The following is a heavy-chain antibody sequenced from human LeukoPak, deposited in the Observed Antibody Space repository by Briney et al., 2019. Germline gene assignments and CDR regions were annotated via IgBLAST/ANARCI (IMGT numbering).Heavy chain of an antibody. CDR2: IKKDGSEN. J-gene: IGHJ4*02. CDR3: ARHLSGVTGYSYGRGIDY. Sequence: GGSLRLSCAASGFTFSSYWMSWVRQAPGKGLEWVANIKKDGSENYYVDSVKGRFTISRDNAKKSLYLQMKGLRAEDTAVYYCARHLSGVTGYSYGRGIDYWGQGTLVTVSS. V-gene: IGHV3-7*01. CDR1: GFTFSSYW. D-gene: IGHD5-18*01.